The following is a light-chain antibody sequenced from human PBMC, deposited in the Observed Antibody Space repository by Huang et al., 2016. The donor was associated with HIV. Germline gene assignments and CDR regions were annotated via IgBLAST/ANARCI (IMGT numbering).Light chain of an antibody. J-gene: IGKJ4*01. CDR2: DTS. Sequence: ELVLTQSPATLSLSPGERATLSCRASQSVSSYLAWYQQKPGQAPRLLINDTSNRASGIPARFSGSESGTDFTLTISSLEPEDFAVYYCQQRSIWPPAFTFGGGTKVEIK. V-gene: IGKV3-11*01. CDR3: QQRSIWPPAFT. CDR1: QSVSSY.